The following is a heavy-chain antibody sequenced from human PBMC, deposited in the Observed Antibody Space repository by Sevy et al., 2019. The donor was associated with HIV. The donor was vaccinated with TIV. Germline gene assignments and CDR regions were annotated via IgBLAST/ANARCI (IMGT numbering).Heavy chain of an antibody. CDR2: INPKRGGT. Sequence: ASVKVSCKASGYTFTDYYMHWVRQAPGQGLEWMGRINPKRGGTNYAQKFQGRVTMTRDTSISTAYMELSRLGSDDTAVYYCARYCSSTSCYAPPFDYWGQGTLVTVSS. D-gene: IGHD2-2*01. CDR3: ARYCSSTSCYAPPFDY. J-gene: IGHJ4*02. CDR1: GYTFTDYY. V-gene: IGHV1-2*06.